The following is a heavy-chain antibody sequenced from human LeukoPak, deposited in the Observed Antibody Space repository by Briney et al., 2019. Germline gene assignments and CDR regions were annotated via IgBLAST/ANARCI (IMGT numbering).Heavy chain of an antibody. CDR3: AKPGGLFPRDDAFDI. V-gene: IGHV3-30*02. CDR2: IRYDGSNR. Sequence: PGRSLRLSCAASGFTFSSYGMHWVRQAPGKGLEWVAFIRYDGSNRYYADSVKGRFTISRDNSKNTLYLQMNSLRAEDTAVYYCAKPGGLFPRDDAFDIWGQGTMVTVSS. D-gene: IGHD2-21*01. J-gene: IGHJ3*02. CDR1: GFTFSSYG.